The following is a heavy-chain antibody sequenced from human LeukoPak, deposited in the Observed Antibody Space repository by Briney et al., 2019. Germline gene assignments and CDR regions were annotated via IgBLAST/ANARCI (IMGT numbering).Heavy chain of an antibody. CDR1: RNSFSTSW. CDR3: ARALTGTLFFDS. CDR2: IYPDDSDT. Sequence: GESLKISCKDCRNSFSTSWIGWVRQMPGQGLEWMGTIYPDDSDTRYSPSFQGQVTISADKSISTAYLHWRSLKASDTAMYYCARALTGTLFFDSWGQGTLVTVSS. D-gene: IGHD6-19*01. V-gene: IGHV5-51*01. J-gene: IGHJ4*02.